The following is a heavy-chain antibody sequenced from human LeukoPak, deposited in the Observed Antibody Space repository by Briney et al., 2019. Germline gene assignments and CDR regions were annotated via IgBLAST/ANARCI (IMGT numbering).Heavy chain of an antibody. CDR2: ISYDGSNK. V-gene: IGHV3-30-3*01. CDR3: VSQGSGWGFDY. Sequence: GGSLRLSCAASGFTFSTYAMHWARQAPGKGLEWVALISYDGSNKNYADSVKGRFTISRDNSKNTLYQQMNSLRAEDTAVYYCVSQGSGWGFDYWGQGTLVTVSS. D-gene: IGHD6-19*01. J-gene: IGHJ4*02. CDR1: GFTFSTYA.